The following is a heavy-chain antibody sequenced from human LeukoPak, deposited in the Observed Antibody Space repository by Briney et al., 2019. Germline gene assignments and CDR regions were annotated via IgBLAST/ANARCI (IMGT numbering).Heavy chain of an antibody. CDR1: GFTFSSYE. V-gene: IGHV3-48*03. D-gene: IGHD4-17*01. CDR2: ISSSGGGI. J-gene: IGHJ4*02. CDR3: ARCAYGEDYFDY. Sequence: GGSLRLSCAASGFTFSSYEMNWVRQAPGKGLEWVSYISSSGGGIHYADSVKGRFTISRDNAKNSLYLQMNSLRDEDTAVYYCARCAYGEDYFDYWGQGTLVTVSS.